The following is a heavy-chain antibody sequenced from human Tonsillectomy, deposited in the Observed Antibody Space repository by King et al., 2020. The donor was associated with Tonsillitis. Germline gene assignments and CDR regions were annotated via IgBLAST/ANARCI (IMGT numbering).Heavy chain of an antibody. CDR1: GFTFDHYA. CDR2: IIKNGGNT. Sequence: VQLVESGGGMVQPGGSLRLSCAASGFTFDHYAMHWVRQAPGKGLEWVSFIIKNGGNTYYADSVKGRFTIARDNSKNSLYLQMNSLRTEDTALYYCAPDPGATDYWGQGTLVTVSS. V-gene: IGHV3-43*02. D-gene: IGHD1-26*01. CDR3: APDPGATDY. J-gene: IGHJ4*02.